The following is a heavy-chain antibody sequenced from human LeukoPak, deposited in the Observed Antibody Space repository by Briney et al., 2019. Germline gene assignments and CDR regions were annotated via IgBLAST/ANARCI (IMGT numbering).Heavy chain of an antibody. CDR1: GFTFSSYA. CDR2: ISHDGSNK. Sequence: GRSLRLSCAASGFTFSSYAMHWVRQAPGKGLEWVAAISHDGSNKYYADSVKGRFTVSRDNSKNTLSLQMNSLRAEDTAFYYCATGYTYVISDYFDYWGQGTLVTVSS. V-gene: IGHV3-30-3*01. CDR3: ATGYTYVISDYFDY. D-gene: IGHD5-18*01. J-gene: IGHJ4*02.